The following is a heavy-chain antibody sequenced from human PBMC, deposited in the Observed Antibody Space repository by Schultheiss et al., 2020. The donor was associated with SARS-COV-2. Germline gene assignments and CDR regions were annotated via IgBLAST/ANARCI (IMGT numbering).Heavy chain of an antibody. Sequence: SQTLSLTCTVSGGSISSYYWGWIRQPPGKGLEWIGSIYYSGSTYYNPSLKSRVTISVDTSKNQFSLKLSSVTAADTAVYYCAREPDCCPDAFDIWGQGTMVTVSS. CDR3: AREPDCCPDAFDI. J-gene: IGHJ3*02. V-gene: IGHV4-39*02. D-gene: IGHD2-21*02. CDR2: IYYSGST. CDR1: GGSISSYY.